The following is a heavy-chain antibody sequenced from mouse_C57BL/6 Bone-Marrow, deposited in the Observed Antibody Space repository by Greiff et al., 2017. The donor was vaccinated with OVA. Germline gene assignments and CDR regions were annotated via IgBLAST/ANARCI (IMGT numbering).Heavy chain of an antibody. CDR3: ARIAPFYYGNWCAY. CDR2: IWWDDDK. J-gene: IGHJ3*01. V-gene: IGHV8-8*01. CDR1: GFSLSTFGMG. Sequence: QVQLKESGPGILQPSQTLSLTCSFSGFSLSTFGMGVGWIRPPSGKGLEWLAYIWWDDDKYYNPALKSRLPISKDTSKNQVFLKIANVDTADTATDYCARIAPFYYGNWCAYWGQGTLVTVSA. D-gene: IGHD2-1*01.